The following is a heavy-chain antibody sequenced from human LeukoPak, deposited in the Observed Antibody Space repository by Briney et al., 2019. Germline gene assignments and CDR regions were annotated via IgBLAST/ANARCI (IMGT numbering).Heavy chain of an antibody. CDR3: ARGGGPGAAAGTSYYYYMDV. CDR2: INPSGGST. D-gene: IGHD6-13*01. CDR1: GYTFTSYY. Sequence: ASVKVSCKASGYTFTSYYMHWVRQPPGQGLEWMGIINPSGGSTSYAQKFQGRVTMTRDMSTSTVYMELSSLRSEDTAVYYCARGGGPGAAAGTSYYYYMDVWGKGTTVTVSS. V-gene: IGHV1-46*01. J-gene: IGHJ6*03.